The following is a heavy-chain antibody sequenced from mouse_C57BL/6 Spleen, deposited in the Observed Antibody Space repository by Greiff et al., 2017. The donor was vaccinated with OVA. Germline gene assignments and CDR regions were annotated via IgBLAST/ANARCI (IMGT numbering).Heavy chain of an antibody. J-gene: IGHJ2*01. D-gene: IGHD4-1*01. CDR2: ISSGSSTI. CDR3: ARGLGFDY. V-gene: IGHV5-17*01. CDR1: GFTFSDYG. Sequence: EVKLVESGGGLVKPGGSLKLSCAASGFTFSDYGMHWVRQAPEKGLEWVAYISSGSSTIYYADTVKGRFTISRDNAKNTLFLHMTSLRSEDTAMYYCARGLGFDYWGQGTTLTVSS.